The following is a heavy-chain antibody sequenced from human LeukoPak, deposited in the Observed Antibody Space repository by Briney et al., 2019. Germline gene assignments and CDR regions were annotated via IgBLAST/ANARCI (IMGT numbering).Heavy chain of an antibody. V-gene: IGHV3-30*18. D-gene: IGHD6-13*01. CDR1: GFTFSSYG. CDR3: AKDEGSIAAAVIGFGDY. J-gene: IGHJ4*02. CDR2: ISYDGSNK. Sequence: PGGSLRLSCAASGFTFSSYGMHWVRQAPGKGLEWVAVISYDGSNKYYADSVKGRFTISRDNSKNTLYLQTNSLRAEDTAVYYCAKDEGSIAAAVIGFGDYWGQGTLVTVSS.